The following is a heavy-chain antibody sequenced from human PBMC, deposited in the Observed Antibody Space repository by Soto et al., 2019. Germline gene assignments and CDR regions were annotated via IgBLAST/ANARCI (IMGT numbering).Heavy chain of an antibody. D-gene: IGHD6-6*01. J-gene: IGHJ6*02. CDR2: ISYDGSNK. CDR3: ARESIAARRSPYYYYGMDV. Sequence: GGSLRLSCAASGFTFSSYAMHWVRQAPGKGLEWVAVISYDGSNKYYADSVKGRFTISRDNSKNTLYLQMNSLRAEDTAVYYCARESIAARRSPYYYYGMDVWGQGTTVTVSS. V-gene: IGHV3-30-3*01. CDR1: GFTFSSYA.